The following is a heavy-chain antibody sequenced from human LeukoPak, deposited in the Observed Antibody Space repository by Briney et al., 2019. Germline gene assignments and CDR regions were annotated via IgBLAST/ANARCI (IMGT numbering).Heavy chain of an antibody. CDR1: GFTFSSYA. CDR2: ISYDGSNK. CDR3: ARASSQLVSWFDP. J-gene: IGHJ5*02. Sequence: GGSLRLSCAASGFTFSSYAMHWVRKAPGKGLEWVAVISYDGSNKYYADSVKGRFTISRDNSKNTLYLQMNSLRAEDTAVYYCARASSQLVSWFDPWGQGTLVTVSS. D-gene: IGHD6-13*01. V-gene: IGHV3-30*04.